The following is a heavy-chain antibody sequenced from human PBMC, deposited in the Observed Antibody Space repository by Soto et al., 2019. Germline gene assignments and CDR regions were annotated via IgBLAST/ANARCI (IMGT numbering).Heavy chain of an antibody. CDR3: ARMGGDYDSYYYYGMDV. Sequence: QPGGSLRLSCAASGFTFSSYGMHWVRQAPGKGLEWVAVIWYDGSNKYYADSVKGRFTISRDNSKNTLYLQMNSLRAEDTAVYYCARMGGDYDSYYYYGMDVWGQGTTVTVSS. CDR1: GFTFSSYG. J-gene: IGHJ6*02. CDR2: IWYDGSNK. V-gene: IGHV3-33*01. D-gene: IGHD4-17*01.